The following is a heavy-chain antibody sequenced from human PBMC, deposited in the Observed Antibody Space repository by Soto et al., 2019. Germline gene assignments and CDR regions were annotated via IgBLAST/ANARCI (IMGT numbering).Heavy chain of an antibody. CDR3: ACPMTTVTPFAFDI. D-gene: IGHD4-17*01. Sequence: QVQLVESGGGLVKPGGSLRLSCAASGFTFSDYYMSWIRQAPGKGLEWVSYISSSGSTIFYADSVKGRFTISRDHAKNSLYLQMNSLRAEDTAVYYCACPMTTVTPFAFDIWGQGTMVTVSS. J-gene: IGHJ3*02. CDR1: GFTFSDYY. CDR2: ISSSGSTI. V-gene: IGHV3-11*01.